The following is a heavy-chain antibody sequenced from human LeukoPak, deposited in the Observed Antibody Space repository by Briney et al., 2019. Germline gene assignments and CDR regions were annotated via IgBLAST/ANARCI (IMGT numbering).Heavy chain of an antibody. V-gene: IGHV3-33*03. Sequence: PGRSLRLSCAASGFTFSNYGMHWVRQAPGKGLEWVAVIWYDGSNKYYADSVKGRFIISRDNSRTSLYLQMNSLRTEDTALYYCAKDQGASGWGAFDFWGQGTLVTVSS. CDR3: AKDQGASGWGAFDF. CDR2: IWYDGSNK. CDR1: GFTFSNYG. D-gene: IGHD6-19*01. J-gene: IGHJ4*02.